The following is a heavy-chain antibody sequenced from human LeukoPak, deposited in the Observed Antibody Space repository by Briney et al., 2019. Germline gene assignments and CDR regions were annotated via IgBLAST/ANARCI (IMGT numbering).Heavy chain of an antibody. D-gene: IGHD6-13*01. Sequence: PSETLSLTCAVYGGSFSGYYWSWIRQPPGKGLEWIGEINHSGSTNYNPSLKSRVTISVDTSKNQFSLKLSSVTAADTAVYYCARVSAAAGRSWFDPWGQGTLVTVSS. J-gene: IGHJ5*02. V-gene: IGHV4-34*01. CDR1: GGSFSGYY. CDR2: INHSGST. CDR3: ARVSAAAGRSWFDP.